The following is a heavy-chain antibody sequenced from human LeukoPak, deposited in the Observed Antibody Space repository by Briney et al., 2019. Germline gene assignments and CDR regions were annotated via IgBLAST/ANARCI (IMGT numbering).Heavy chain of an antibody. CDR2: INPDGSST. V-gene: IGHV3-74*01. CDR3: AKEGYRYGYAIDY. CDR1: GFTLSSYW. Sequence: SGGSLRLSCAASGFTLSSYWIHWVRQAPGEGLVWVSRINPDGSSTYYADSVKGRFTISRDNSKNTLYLQMNSLRAEDTAVYYCAKEGYRYGYAIDYWGQGTLVTVSS. J-gene: IGHJ4*02. D-gene: IGHD5-18*01.